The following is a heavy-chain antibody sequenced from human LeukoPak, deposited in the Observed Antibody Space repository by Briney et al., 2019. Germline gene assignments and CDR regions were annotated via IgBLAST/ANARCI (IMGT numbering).Heavy chain of an antibody. V-gene: IGHV5-51*01. D-gene: IGHD2-2*01. CDR1: GYSFTSYW. CDR3: ARWEVPAAKGYFDY. J-gene: IGHJ4*02. Sequence: GESLKISCKGSGYSFTSYWIGWVRQMPGKGLEWMGIIYPGDSDTRYSPSFQGQVIISADKSISTAYLQWSSLKASDTATYYCARWEVPAAKGYFDYWGQGTLVTVSS. CDR2: IYPGDSDT.